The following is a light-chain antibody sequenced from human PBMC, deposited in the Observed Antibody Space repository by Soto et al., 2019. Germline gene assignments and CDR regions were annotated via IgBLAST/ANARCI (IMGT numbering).Light chain of an antibody. CDR1: QGISSY. J-gene: IGKJ4*01. V-gene: IGKV1-9*01. Sequence: IQLTQSPSSLSASVGDRVTITCRASQGISSYLVWYQQKPGKAPKNLIYAASTLQSGVPSRFSGSGSGTDFTLTISSLQPEDSATYYCQQHNSYPLTVGGGTKVDI. CDR3: QQHNSYPLT. CDR2: AAS.